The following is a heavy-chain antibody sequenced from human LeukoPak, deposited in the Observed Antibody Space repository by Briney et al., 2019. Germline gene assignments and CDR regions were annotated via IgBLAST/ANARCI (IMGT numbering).Heavy chain of an antibody. J-gene: IGHJ4*02. V-gene: IGHV3-74*01. CDR1: GFTFSTSW. CDR3: VRAIQLWSPFDY. D-gene: IGHD5-18*01. CDR2: INSDGSIT. Sequence: GGSLRLSCAASGFTFSTSWMHWVRQAPGKGLVWVSRINSDGSITTYADSVKGRFTISRDNAKNTLYLQMNSLRAEDTAVYYCVRAIQLWSPFDYWGQGTLVTVSS.